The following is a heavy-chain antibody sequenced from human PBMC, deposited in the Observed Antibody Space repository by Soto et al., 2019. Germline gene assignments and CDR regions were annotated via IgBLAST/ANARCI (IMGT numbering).Heavy chain of an antibody. CDR3: AHRSLLRFLDP. D-gene: IGHD3-3*01. V-gene: IGHV2-5*02. CDR1: GFSLSTSGVG. J-gene: IGHJ5*02. CDR2: IYWDDDK. Sequence: QITLKESGPTLVKPTQTLTLTCTFSGFSLSTSGVGVGWIRQPPGKALEWLALIYWDDDKRYSRSLKSRLTISNDTAKNQVVLTMTNMDPVDTATYYCAHRSLLRFLDPWGQGPLVTVSS.